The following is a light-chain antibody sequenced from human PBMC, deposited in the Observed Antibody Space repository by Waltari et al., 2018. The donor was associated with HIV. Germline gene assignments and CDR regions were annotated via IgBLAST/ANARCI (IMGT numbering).Light chain of an antibody. J-gene: IGKJ5*01. CDR2: AAS. Sequence: DIQMNQSTSSLSASVGDRVTMTCRASQRISSYLNWYQQKPGKAPKLLIYAASSLQSGVPSRFSGSGSGTDFTLTISSLQPEDFATYYCQQSYSTPRITFGQGTRLEIK. CDR1: QRISSY. CDR3: QQSYSTPRIT. V-gene: IGKV1-39*01.